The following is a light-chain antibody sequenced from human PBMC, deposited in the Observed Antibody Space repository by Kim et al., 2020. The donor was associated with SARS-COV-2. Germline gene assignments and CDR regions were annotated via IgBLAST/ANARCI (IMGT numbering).Light chain of an antibody. CDR2: DKN. CDR1: SLRKYY. J-gene: IGLJ2*01. CDR3: NSRDTTHFVI. Sequence: SSELTQDPAVSVALGQTVRITCQGDSLRKYYATWYQQKPGQAPVLLISDKNNRPSGIPDRFSGSSSGNTASLTIAGAQAEDEADYYCNSRDTTHFVIFGGGTQLTVL. V-gene: IGLV3-19*01.